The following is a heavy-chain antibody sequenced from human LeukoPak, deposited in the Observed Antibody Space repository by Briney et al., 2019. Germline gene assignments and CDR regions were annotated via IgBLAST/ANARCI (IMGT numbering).Heavy chain of an antibody. V-gene: IGHV4-39*01. J-gene: IGHJ5*02. Sequence: PSETLSLTCTVSGGSISSSSYYWGWIRQPPGKGLEWIGSMYYSGSTYYNPSLKSRVTISVDTSKNQFSLKLSSVTAADTAVYYCARAIAAAGTARGWFDPWGQGTLVTVSS. CDR1: GGSISSSSYY. CDR2: MYYSGST. D-gene: IGHD6-13*01. CDR3: ARAIAAAGTARGWFDP.